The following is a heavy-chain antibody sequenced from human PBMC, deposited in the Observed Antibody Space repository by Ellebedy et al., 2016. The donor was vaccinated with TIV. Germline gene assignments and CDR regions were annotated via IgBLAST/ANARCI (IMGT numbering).Heavy chain of an antibody. CDR1: GFTFSDYV. V-gene: IGHV3-64*01. D-gene: IGHD4-17*01. CDR2: ISSNGNRT. J-gene: IGHJ3*02. CDR3: ARDGDFWPGAFDI. Sequence: PGGSLRLSCVASGFTFSDYVINWVRQAPGKGLEFVSYISSNGNRTYYANSVRNRFTISRDNSRNTLYLQMGSLRAEDMAMYYCARDGDFWPGAFDIWGQGTMVIVSS.